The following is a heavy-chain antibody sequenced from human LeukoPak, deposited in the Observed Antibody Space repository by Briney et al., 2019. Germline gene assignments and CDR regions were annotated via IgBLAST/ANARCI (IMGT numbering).Heavy chain of an antibody. CDR2: IRQDGSER. V-gene: IGHV3-7*01. Sequence: PGGSLRLSCAASGFTFSSTGMHWVRQAPGKGLEWVANIRQDGSERYYVVSVKGRFTISRDNAKNSLYLQMDSLRAEDTAVYYCARDLGKAGGYSSAFDYWGQGTLVTVSS. D-gene: IGHD6-19*01. CDR3: ARDLGKAGGYSSAFDY. J-gene: IGHJ4*02. CDR1: GFTFSSTG.